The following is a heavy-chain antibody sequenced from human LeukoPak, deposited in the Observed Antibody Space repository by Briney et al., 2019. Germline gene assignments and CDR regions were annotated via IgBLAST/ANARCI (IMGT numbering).Heavy chain of an antibody. J-gene: IGHJ5*02. Sequence: PSETLSLTCIVSGGSLNSPNYYWGWIRQPPGKGLEWIATIYYTGTTYYNPSLKSRFTISVDTSKNQFSLKLTSVTAADTAVYDCVRHDYYGSLNWFDPWGQGTLITVSS. CDR2: IYYTGTT. V-gene: IGHV4-39*01. CDR3: VRHDYYGSLNWFDP. D-gene: IGHD3-10*01. CDR1: GGSLNSPNYY.